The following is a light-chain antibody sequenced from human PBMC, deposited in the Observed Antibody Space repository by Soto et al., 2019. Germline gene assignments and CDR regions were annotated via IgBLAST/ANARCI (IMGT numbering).Light chain of an antibody. CDR2: KAS. CDR1: QTISSW. Sequence: DIQMTQSPSTLSGSVGDSVTITCRASQTISSWLAWYQQKPGKAPKLLIYKASTLKSGVPSRFSGSGSGTDFTLTISSLQAEDVAVYYCQQYYSTLLTVGGGTKVDIK. V-gene: IGKV1-5*03. CDR3: QQYYSTLLT. J-gene: IGKJ4*01.